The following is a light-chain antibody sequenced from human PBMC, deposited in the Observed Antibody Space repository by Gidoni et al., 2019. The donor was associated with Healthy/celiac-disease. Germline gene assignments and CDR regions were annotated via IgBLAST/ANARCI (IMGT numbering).Light chain of an antibody. CDR2: DAS. V-gene: IGKV3-11*01. Sequence: EIVLTQSPATLSLSPGERATLSCRASQSVSSYVARYQQNPGQAPRLLIYDASNRATGIPARFSGSGSGTDFTLTISSLGPEDFAVYYCQQRSNWPSFTFGPGTKVDIK. CDR3: QQRSNWPSFT. CDR1: QSVSSY. J-gene: IGKJ3*01.